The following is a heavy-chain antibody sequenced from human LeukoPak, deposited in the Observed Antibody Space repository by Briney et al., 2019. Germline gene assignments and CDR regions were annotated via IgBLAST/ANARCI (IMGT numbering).Heavy chain of an antibody. D-gene: IGHD6-19*01. CDR2: IKQDGSEK. Sequence: GGSLRLSCAASGLTFSRYWMTWFRQAPGKGLEWVANIKQDGSEKYYVDSVKGRFTISRDNAKNSLYLQMNSLRVEDTAVYYCARALAVAGTGYWGQGTLVTVSS. CDR1: GLTFSRYW. CDR3: ARALAVAGTGY. V-gene: IGHV3-7*01. J-gene: IGHJ4*02.